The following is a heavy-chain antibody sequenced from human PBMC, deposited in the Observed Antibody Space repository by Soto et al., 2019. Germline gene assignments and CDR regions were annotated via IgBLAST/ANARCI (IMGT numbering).Heavy chain of an antibody. D-gene: IGHD3-9*01. CDR1: GFTFTTYT. Sequence: GGSLRLSCAASGFTFTTYTMNWVRQAPGKGLEWVSGILAGGTTYYADSVKGRFTISRDHSQNSVFLQMSSLRDEDTAVYYCEKDRQPDGIWTFDFWGQETLVTVSS. V-gene: IGHV3-23*01. CDR3: EKDRQPDGIWTFDF. J-gene: IGHJ4*02. CDR2: ILAGGTT.